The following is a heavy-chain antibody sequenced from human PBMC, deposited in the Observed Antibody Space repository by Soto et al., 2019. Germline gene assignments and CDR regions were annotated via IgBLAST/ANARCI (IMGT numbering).Heavy chain of an antibody. CDR1: GGTFSSYA. CDR3: ARDPNSRGWRHDAFDI. D-gene: IGHD6-19*01. J-gene: IGHJ3*02. V-gene: IGHV1-69*06. Sequence: ASVKVSCKASGGTFSSYAISWVRQAPGQGLEWMGGIIPIFGTANYAQKFQGRVTITADKSTSTAYMELSSLRSEDTAVYYCARDPNSRGWRHDAFDIWGQGTMVTVSS. CDR2: IIPIFGTA.